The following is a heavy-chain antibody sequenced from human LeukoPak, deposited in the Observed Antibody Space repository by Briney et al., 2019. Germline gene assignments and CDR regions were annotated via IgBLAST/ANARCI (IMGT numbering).Heavy chain of an antibody. CDR1: GGSISGYY. CDR2: IYTSGST. J-gene: IGHJ4*02. Sequence: SETLSLTCTVSGGSISGYYWSWIRQPAGKGLEWMGRIYTSGSTNYNPSLRSRVSISVDKSKNQFSLILSSLPAADTAVYYCARGPDYSDSSGYFKYWGQGTLVTVSS. V-gene: IGHV4-4*07. CDR3: ARGPDYSDSSGYFKY. D-gene: IGHD3-22*01.